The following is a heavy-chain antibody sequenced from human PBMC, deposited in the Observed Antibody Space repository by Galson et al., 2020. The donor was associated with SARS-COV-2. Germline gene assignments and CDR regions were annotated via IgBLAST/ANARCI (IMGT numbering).Heavy chain of an antibody. J-gene: IGHJ4*02. V-gene: IGHV1-8*01. CDR2: MNPNSGNT. CDR3: ARTSGCSGTNCYRVDSLGY. CDR1: GYTFTSYD. Sequence: ASVKVSCKASGYTFTSYDINWVRQATGQGLEWMGWMNPNSGNTGYAQKFQGRVTMTRDTSIGTAYMELSSLASDDTAVYYCARTSGCSGTNCYRVDSLGYWGQGTLVTVSS. D-gene: IGHD2-2*01.